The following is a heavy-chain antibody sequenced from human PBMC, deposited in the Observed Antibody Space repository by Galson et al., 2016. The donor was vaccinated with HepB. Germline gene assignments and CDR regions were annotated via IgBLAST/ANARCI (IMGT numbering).Heavy chain of an antibody. J-gene: IGHJ6*02. D-gene: IGHD6-6*01. V-gene: IGHV4-39*07. Sequence: LRLSCAASGFTVSSNYMSWVRQAPGKGLEWIGSIFYSGITYYNPSLTSRVTISLDTSKNQVSLRLSSVTAADTALYYCARDMVRDSSSYYYYYGLDVWGQGTTVTVSS. CDR1: GFTVSSNY. CDR3: ARDMVRDSSSYYYYYGLDV. CDR2: IFYSGIT.